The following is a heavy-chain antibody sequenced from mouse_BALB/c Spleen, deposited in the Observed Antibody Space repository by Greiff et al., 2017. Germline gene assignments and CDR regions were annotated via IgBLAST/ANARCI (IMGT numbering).Heavy chain of an antibody. V-gene: IGHV14-1*02. Sequence: VQLQQSGAELVRPGALVKLSCKASGFNIKDYYMHWVKQRPEQGLEWIGWIDPENGNTIYDPKFQAKASITADTSSNTAYLQLSSLTSEDTAVYYCALGYGFDYWGQGTTLTVSS. CDR2: IDPENGNT. D-gene: IGHD2-14*01. CDR1: GFNIKDYY. CDR3: ALGYGFDY. J-gene: IGHJ2*01.